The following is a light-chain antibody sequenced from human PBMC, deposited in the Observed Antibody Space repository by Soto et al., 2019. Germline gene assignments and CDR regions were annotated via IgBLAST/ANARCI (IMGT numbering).Light chain of an antibody. CDR2: YVS. CDR1: SSDLGRSDH. CDR3: NSYTISSTYV. V-gene: IGLV2-14*03. J-gene: IGLJ1*01. Sequence: QSVLTQPASVSGSPGQRITVSCSGTSSDLGRSDHVNWYQQHPGKAPKPMIFYVSNRPSGVSTRSSGYKAGNAASLTISGLQAEDEADYFCNSYTISSTYVFGTGTKVTVL.